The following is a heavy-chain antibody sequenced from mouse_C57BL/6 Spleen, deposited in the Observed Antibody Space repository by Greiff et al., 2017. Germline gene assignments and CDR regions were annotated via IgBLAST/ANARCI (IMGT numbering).Heavy chain of an antibody. Sequence: QVQLQQSGAELVKPGASVKLSCKASGYTFTSYWMHWVKQRPGQGLEWIGMIHPNSGSTNYNEKFKSKATLTVDKSSSTAYMQLSSLTSEDSAVYYCAREEELLRPAYWGQGTLVTVSA. V-gene: IGHV1-64*01. CDR1: GYTFTSYW. CDR2: IHPNSGST. CDR3: AREEELLRPAY. J-gene: IGHJ3*01. D-gene: IGHD1-2*01.